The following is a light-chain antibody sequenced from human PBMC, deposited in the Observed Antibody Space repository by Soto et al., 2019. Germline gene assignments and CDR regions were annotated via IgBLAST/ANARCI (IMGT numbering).Light chain of an antibody. CDR3: QQYYSTPWA. CDR1: QSVLYSSNNKNY. J-gene: IGKJ1*01. Sequence: DIVMTQSPDSLAVYLGERATINCKSSQSVLYSSNNKNYLAWYQQKPGQPPKLLIYWASTRESGVPDRVSGSGSGTDFTLTIRSLQAEDVAVYCCQQYYSTPWAFGQGTKVEIK. V-gene: IGKV4-1*01. CDR2: WAS.